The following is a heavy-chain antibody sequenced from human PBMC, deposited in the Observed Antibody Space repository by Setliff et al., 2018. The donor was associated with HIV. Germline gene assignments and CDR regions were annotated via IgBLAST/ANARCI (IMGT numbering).Heavy chain of an antibody. J-gene: IGHJ6*03. CDR3: ARHPRHYNILTGYRYYYMDV. Sequence: SETLSLTCTVSGASVNSNNYYWGWIRQPPGKGLEWIASIYFSGSTYYNPSLESRVTISMDTSKNQFSLKLTSVTAADTAVYYCARHPRHYNILTGYRYYYMDVWGKGTTVTVSS. V-gene: IGHV4-39*01. CDR2: IYFSGST. D-gene: IGHD3-9*01. CDR1: GASVNSNNYY.